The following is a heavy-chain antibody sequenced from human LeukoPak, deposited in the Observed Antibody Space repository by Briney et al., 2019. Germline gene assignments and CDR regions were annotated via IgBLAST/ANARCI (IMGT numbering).Heavy chain of an antibody. J-gene: IGHJ6*03. CDR3: ARTTEGGYTYGYFYYYYMDV. V-gene: IGHV4-38-2*02. D-gene: IGHD5-18*01. CDR2: ISHSGST. CDR1: GYSISSGYY. Sequence: SETLSLTCTVSGYSISSGYYWGWIRQPPGKGLEWIGSISHSGSTYYNPSLKSRVTISLDTSKNQFSLKLSSVTAADTAVYYCARTTEGGYTYGYFYYYYMDVWGKGTTVTISS.